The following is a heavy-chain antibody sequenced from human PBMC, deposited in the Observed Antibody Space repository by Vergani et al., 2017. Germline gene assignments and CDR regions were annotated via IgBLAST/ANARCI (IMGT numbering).Heavy chain of an antibody. CDR2: ISYDGTQK. Sequence: QVHLVESGGGVVQPGRSLRLSCVVSGFTSGYYGMHWVRKAPGKGLEWVAVISYDGTQKYYADSVKGRFTISRDNSKSTLYLQMNSLRTEDTAVYYCATKSCGTPGCQIGYFREWGQGTLVTVSS. D-gene: IGHD1-1*01. CDR3: ATKSCGTPGCQIGYFRE. CDR1: GFTSGYYG. J-gene: IGHJ1*01. V-gene: IGHV3-30*03.